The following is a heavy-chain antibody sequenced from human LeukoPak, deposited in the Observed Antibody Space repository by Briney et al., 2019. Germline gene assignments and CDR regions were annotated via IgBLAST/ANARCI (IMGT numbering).Heavy chain of an antibody. Sequence: GGSLRLSCAASGFTFSSYAMSWIRQAPGKGLELVSAISGSGGSKYYADSVKGRFTISRDNSKNTLYLQINSLRAEDTAVYYCAKTKSRIAAAMYCFDYWGQGTLVTVSS. J-gene: IGHJ4*02. CDR2: ISGSGGSK. CDR1: GFTFSSYA. CDR3: AKTKSRIAAAMYCFDY. V-gene: IGHV3-23*01. D-gene: IGHD6-13*01.